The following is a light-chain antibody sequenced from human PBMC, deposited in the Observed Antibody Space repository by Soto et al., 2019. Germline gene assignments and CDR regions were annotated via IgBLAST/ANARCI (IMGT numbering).Light chain of an antibody. CDR3: QHYGNLTPA. V-gene: IGKV1-33*01. CDR1: QDISHH. CDR2: DAY. J-gene: IGKJ3*01. Sequence: DIQMTQSPSSLSASVGDRVTITCQASQDISHHLSWYQQKPGKAPKLLIYDAYNLETGVPSRFSGSGSRTDFTFTISRLQPEDIATYHCQHYGNLTPAFGPGTKVDVK.